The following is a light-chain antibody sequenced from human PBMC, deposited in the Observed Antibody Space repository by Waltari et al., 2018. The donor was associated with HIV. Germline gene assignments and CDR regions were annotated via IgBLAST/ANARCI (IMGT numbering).Light chain of an antibody. CDR3: QQYDSFPYT. CDR1: QKISSW. Sequence: DIQMTQSPSPLAASVGDRVTITCRASQKISSWLAWYQQKPGKVPNLLIYQGSTLQGGVPSRFSGSGSGTDFTLTINKLQSDDFGTYYCQQYDSFPYTFGPGTNLEIK. J-gene: IGKJ2*01. V-gene: IGKV1-5*01. CDR2: QGS.